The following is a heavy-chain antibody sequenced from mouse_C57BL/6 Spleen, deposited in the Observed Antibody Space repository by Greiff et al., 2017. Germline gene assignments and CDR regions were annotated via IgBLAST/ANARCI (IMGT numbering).Heavy chain of an antibody. CDR1: GYTFTDYE. J-gene: IGHJ2*01. D-gene: IGHD2-3*01. Sequence: VQLQESGAELVRPGASVTLSCKASGYTFTDYEMHWVKQTPVHGLEWIGAIDPETGGTAYNQKFKGKAILTADKSSSTAYMELRSLTSEDSAVYYCTRRWLLLYFDYWGQGTTLTVSS. CDR3: TRRWLLLYFDY. CDR2: IDPETGGT. V-gene: IGHV1-15*01.